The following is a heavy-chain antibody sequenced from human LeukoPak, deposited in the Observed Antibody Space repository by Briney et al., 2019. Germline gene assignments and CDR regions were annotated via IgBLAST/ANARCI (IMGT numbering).Heavy chain of an antibody. Sequence: GGSLRLSCAASGFTFSNAWMSWVRQAPGKGLEWVSVISGSGRYIYYGDSVRGRFTISRDNAKNSVLLEINSLRVEDTAVYYCATGLEDSNIDYWGQGTLVTVSS. CDR1: GFTFSNAW. CDR3: ATGLEDSNIDY. CDR2: ISGSGRYI. J-gene: IGHJ4*02. V-gene: IGHV3-21*01.